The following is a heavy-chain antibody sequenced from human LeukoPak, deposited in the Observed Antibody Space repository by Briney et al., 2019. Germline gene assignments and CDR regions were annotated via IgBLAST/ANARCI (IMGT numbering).Heavy chain of an antibody. CDR3: ARAVASIFDY. CDR1: GGSFSGYY. J-gene: IGHJ4*02. V-gene: IGHV4-34*01. D-gene: IGHD6-19*01. CDR2: INHNGGT. Sequence: PSETLSLTCAVYGGSFSGYYWNWIRQPPGKGLEWIGEINHNGGTNYNPSLKSRVTISVDTSKNQFSLKLSSVTAADTAVYYCARAVASIFDYWGQGTLVTVSS.